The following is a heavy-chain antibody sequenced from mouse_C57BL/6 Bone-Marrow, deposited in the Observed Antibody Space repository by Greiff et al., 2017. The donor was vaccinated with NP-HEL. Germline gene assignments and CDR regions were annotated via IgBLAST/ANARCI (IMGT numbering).Heavy chain of an antibody. Sequence: QVQLQQPGAELVKPGASVKVSCKASGYTFTSYWMHWVQQRPGQGLEWIGRIHPSDSATNYTQKFKGKATLTAAKSGSTAYMQLSSVTSEDSAVYYWAIEGGYYPWFAYWGQGTLVTVSA. D-gene: IGHD2-3*01. V-gene: IGHV1-74*01. CDR3: AIEGGYYPWFAY. CDR2: IHPSDSAT. CDR1: GYTFTSYW. J-gene: IGHJ3*01.